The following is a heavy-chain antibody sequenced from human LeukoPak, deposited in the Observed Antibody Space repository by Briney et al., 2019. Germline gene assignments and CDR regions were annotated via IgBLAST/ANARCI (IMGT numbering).Heavy chain of an antibody. V-gene: IGHV4-38-2*01. Sequence: PSETLSLTCAVSGYSISSGYYWGWIRRPPGKGLEWIGSIYHSGSTYYNPSLKSRVTISVDTSKNQFSLKLSSVTAADTAVYYCAVHPVDGYIPGGVFDYWGQGTLVTVSS. CDR3: AVHPVDGYIPGGVFDY. CDR1: GYSISSGYY. CDR2: IYHSGST. D-gene: IGHD5-24*01. J-gene: IGHJ4*02.